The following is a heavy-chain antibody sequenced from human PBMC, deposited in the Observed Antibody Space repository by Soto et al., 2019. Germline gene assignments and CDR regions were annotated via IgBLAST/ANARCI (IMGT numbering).Heavy chain of an antibody. D-gene: IGHD1-26*01. CDR3: ARGSRSIY. V-gene: IGHV3-7*01. CDR2: IKQDGSEK. CDR1: GFTFSNYW. Sequence: EVQLVESGGGLVQPGGSLRLSCAASGFTFSNYWMNWVRQAPGKGLEWVANIKQDGSEKYYVDSVKGRFTISRDNAKNSLYLQMNSLRAEDTAVYYCARGSRSIYWGQGTLVTVSS. J-gene: IGHJ4*02.